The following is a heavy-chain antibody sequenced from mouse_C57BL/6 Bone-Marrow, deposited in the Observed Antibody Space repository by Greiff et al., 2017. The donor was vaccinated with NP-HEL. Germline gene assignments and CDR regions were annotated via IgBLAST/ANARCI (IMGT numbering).Heavy chain of an antibody. D-gene: IGHD2-4*01. CDR2: ISSGGSYT. J-gene: IGHJ2*01. CDR3: ARQGLRLFDY. V-gene: IGHV5-6*01. Sequence: EVKLVESGGDLVKPGGSLKLSCAASGFTFSSYGMSWVRQTPDKRLEWVATISSGGSYTYYPDSVKGRFTISRDNAKNTLYVQMSSLKSEDTAMYYCARQGLRLFDYWGQGTTLTVSS. CDR1: GFTFSSYG.